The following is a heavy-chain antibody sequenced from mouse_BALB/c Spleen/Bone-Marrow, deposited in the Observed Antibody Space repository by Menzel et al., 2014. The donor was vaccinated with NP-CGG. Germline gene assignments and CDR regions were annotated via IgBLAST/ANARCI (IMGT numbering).Heavy chain of an antibody. D-gene: IGHD1-1*01. J-gene: IGHJ3*01. CDR3: ARGYYGSSLVY. CDR2: INPSTGYT. CDR1: GYTFTSYW. Sequence: QVQLKESGAELAKPGASVKISCKASGYTFTSYWMHWVKQRPGQGLEWIGYINPSTGYTEYNQKFKDKATLTADKSSSTAYMQLSSLTSEDSAVYYCARGYYGSSLVYWGQGTLVTVSA. V-gene: IGHV1-7*01.